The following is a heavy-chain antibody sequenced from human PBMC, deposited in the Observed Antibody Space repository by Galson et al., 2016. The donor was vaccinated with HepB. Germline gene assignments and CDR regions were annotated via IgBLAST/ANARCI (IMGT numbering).Heavy chain of an antibody. D-gene: IGHD6-19*01. CDR2: IRGSGTGT. CDR3: AKISPVGYNSGWGGSFDI. Sequence: SLRLSCAASGFSISIYSMNWVRQAPGKGLEWVSAIRGSGTGTSYTDSVKGRFTISRDNSKNTLYLQMNSLRAVDAAVYYCAKISPVGYNSGWGGSFDIWGRGTMVTVSS. J-gene: IGHJ3*02. CDR1: GFSISIYS. V-gene: IGHV3-23*01.